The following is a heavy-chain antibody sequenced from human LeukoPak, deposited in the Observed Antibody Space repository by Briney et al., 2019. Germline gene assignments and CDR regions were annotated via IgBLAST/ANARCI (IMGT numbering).Heavy chain of an antibody. CDR3: ARDWGSSGYYYYYYYMDV. J-gene: IGHJ6*03. CDR1: GFTFSSYW. Sequence: GGSLRLXCAASGFTFSSYWMSWVRQAPGKGLEWVANIKQDGSEKYYVDSVKGRFTISRDNAKNSLYLQMNSLRAEDTAVYYCARDWGSSGYYYYYYYMDVWGKGTTVTVSS. CDR2: IKQDGSEK. D-gene: IGHD3-22*01. V-gene: IGHV3-7*01.